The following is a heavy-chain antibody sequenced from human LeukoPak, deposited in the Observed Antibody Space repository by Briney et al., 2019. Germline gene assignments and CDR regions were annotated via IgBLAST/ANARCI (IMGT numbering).Heavy chain of an antibody. CDR2: ISGRSGDT. J-gene: IGHJ4*02. D-gene: IGHD3-22*01. CDR1: GFTFSPYA. V-gene: IGHV3-23*01. Sequence: GGSLRLSCAASGFTFSPYAMSWVRQAPGKGLEWVSSISGRSGDTYYADSVKGQCTISRDNSKNTLYLEMNSLRAEDTAVYYCAKARYYFDSSGYSGLDSWGQGTLVTVSS. CDR3: AKARYYFDSSGYSGLDS.